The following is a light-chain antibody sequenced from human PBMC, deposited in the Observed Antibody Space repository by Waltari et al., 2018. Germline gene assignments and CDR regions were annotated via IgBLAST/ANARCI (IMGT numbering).Light chain of an antibody. Sequence: EIVLTQSPATLSLSPGERATLSCRASQSISNYLAWYQQKRGQAPRLLLYDTSNRATGIPARFSGSGSGTEFTRTISSLEPEDFAVYYCQQRTNWITFGQGTRLEIK. V-gene: IGKV3-11*01. CDR2: DTS. CDR3: QQRTNWIT. CDR1: QSISNY. J-gene: IGKJ5*01.